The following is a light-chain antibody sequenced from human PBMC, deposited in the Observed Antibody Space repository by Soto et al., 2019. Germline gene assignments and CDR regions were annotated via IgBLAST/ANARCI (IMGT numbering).Light chain of an antibody. Sequence: QAVVTQPPSVSGAPGQRVTISCTGSSSNIGAGYDVHWYQQLPGTAPKLLIYGNSNRPSGVPDRFSGSKSGTSASLAITGLQAEEEADYYCQSYDSSVSKVVFGGGTKLTVL. J-gene: IGLJ2*01. CDR3: QSYDSSVSKVV. V-gene: IGLV1-40*01. CDR1: SSNIGAGYD. CDR2: GNS.